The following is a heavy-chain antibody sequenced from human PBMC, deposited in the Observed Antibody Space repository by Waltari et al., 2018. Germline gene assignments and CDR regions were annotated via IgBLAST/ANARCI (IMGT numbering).Heavy chain of an antibody. D-gene: IGHD2-2*02. V-gene: IGHV1-24*01. CDR2: FDLEDGET. CDR3: ATHIGDCSSNSCYTFDY. Sequence: QVQLVQSGAEVKKPGASVKGSCKVSGYTLTELSMHWVRRAPGKGLEWVGGFDLEDGETIYAQKIQGRVTMTEDTSTDTAYMELSSLRSEDTAVYYCATHIGDCSSNSCYTFDYWGQGTLVTVSS. CDR1: GYTLTELS. J-gene: IGHJ4*02.